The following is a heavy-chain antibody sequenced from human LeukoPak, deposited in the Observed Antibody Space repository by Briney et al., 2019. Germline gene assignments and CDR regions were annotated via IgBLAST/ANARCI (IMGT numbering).Heavy chain of an antibody. V-gene: IGHV4-59*01. D-gene: IGHD3-10*01. CDR1: GGSIRSYY. CDR2: IYNSGTT. CDR3: ATGPPLYYGSGSYYAY. J-gene: IGHJ4*02. Sequence: SETLSLTCTVSGGSIRSYYWSWIRQPPGKGLEWIGYIYNSGTTNYNPSLKSRVTISVDTSKNQFSLKLSSVTAADTAVYYCATGPPLYYGSGSYYAYWGQGTLVTVSS.